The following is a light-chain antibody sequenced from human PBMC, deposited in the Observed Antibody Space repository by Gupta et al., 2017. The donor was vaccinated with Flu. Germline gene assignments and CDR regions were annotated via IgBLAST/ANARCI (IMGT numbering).Light chain of an antibody. CDR3: QQYYGIVWR. CDR2: WAS. J-gene: IGKJ1*01. V-gene: IGKV4-1*01. Sequence: DIVMTQSPDSLAVSLGERATINCKSNQSVLYSSNNKNYLAWYQQKPGQPPKLLIYWASTRESGVPDRFSGSGSGTDFTLTISSLQAEDVAVYYCQQYYGIVWRFGQGTRVEIK. CDR1: QSVLYSSNNKNY.